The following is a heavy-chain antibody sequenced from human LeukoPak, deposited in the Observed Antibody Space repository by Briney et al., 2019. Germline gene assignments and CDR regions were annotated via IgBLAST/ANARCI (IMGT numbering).Heavy chain of an antibody. J-gene: IGHJ4*02. Sequence: ASVKVSCKASGYRITSYGIRWVRQAPGQRLEWMGWINTYNGTTDSAQNLQGRVTMTTDTSTSTAYMELRSLRSDDTAVYYCARDSGWYTMYYFDYWGQGTLVTVSS. CDR3: ARDSGWYTMYYFDY. V-gene: IGHV1-18*01. D-gene: IGHD2-15*01. CDR2: INTYNGTT. CDR1: GYRITSYG.